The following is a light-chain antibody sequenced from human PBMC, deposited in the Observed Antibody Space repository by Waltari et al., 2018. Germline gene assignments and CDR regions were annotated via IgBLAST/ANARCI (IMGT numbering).Light chain of an antibody. CDR1: SSDVGGYNY. Sequence: QSALTQPASVSGSPGQSITISCTGTSSDVGGYNYVSWYQQHPGKAPKPMIYDVSNRPSGVSNRFSGSKSGNTASLTISGLQAEDEADYYCSSYTSSSLPAVFGGGTQLTVL. CDR2: DVS. J-gene: IGLJ7*01. V-gene: IGLV2-14*03. CDR3: SSYTSSSLPAV.